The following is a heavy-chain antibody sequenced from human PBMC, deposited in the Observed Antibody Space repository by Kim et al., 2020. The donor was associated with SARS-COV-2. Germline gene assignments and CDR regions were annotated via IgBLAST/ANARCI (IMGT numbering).Heavy chain of an antibody. Sequence: GGSLRLSCAASGFTFSSYGMHWVRQAPGKGLEWVAVISYDGSNKYYADSVKGRFTISRDNSKNTLYLQMNSLRAEDTAVYYCANKGSGWPSFDYWGQGTLVTVSS. CDR1: GFTFSSYG. D-gene: IGHD6-19*01. V-gene: IGHV3-30*18. CDR2: ISYDGSNK. J-gene: IGHJ4*02. CDR3: ANKGSGWPSFDY.